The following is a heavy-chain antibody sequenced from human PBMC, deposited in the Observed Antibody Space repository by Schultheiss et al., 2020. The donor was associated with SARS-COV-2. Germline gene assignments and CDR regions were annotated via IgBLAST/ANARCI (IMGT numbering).Heavy chain of an antibody. D-gene: IGHD3-22*01. CDR2: ISYDGSNK. Sequence: GESLKISCAASGFTFSSYAMHWVRQAPGKGLEWVAVISYDGSNKYYADSVKGRFTISRDNSKNTLYLQMNTLRAEDTAVYYCVTNYYDSSGYYPPYFQHWGQGTLVTGSS. V-gene: IGHV3-30-3*01. CDR3: VTNYYDSSGYYPPYFQH. CDR1: GFTFSSYA. J-gene: IGHJ1*01.